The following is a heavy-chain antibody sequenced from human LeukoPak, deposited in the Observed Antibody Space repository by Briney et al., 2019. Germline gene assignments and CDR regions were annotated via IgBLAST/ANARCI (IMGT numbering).Heavy chain of an antibody. V-gene: IGHV1-8*01. D-gene: IGHD2-8*01. CDR3: ARGKSDIVLMVSPGANWFDP. Sequence: ASVTVSFKASGYTFTSYDINWVRQATGQGLEWMGWMNPNSGNTGYAQKFQGRVTMTRNTSISTAYMELSSLRSEDTAVYYCARGKSDIVLMVSPGANWFDPWGQGTLVTVSS. J-gene: IGHJ5*02. CDR2: MNPNSGNT. CDR1: GYTFTSYD.